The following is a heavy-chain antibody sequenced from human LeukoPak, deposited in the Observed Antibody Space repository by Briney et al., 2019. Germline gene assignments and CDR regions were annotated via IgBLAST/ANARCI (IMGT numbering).Heavy chain of an antibody. CDR3: TRVGGTVVVPAAIDY. V-gene: IGHV5-51*01. D-gene: IGHD2-2*01. Sequence: GESLKISCKASGYSFTSNWIAWVRQTPGKGLEWMGTIYPGDSDTRYRPSFQGQVTISADKSISTAWLQWSSLKASDTAMYYCTRVGGTVVVPAAIDYWGQGTLVTVSS. J-gene: IGHJ4*02. CDR1: GYSFTSNW. CDR2: IYPGDSDT.